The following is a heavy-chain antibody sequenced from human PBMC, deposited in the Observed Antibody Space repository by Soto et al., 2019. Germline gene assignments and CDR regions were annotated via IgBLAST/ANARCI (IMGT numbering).Heavy chain of an antibody. J-gene: IGHJ6*02. D-gene: IGHD2-15*01. V-gene: IGHV4-34*01. CDR3: GRELGYCSGGSCSIYYYYGMDV. CDR2: INHSGST. Sequence: PSETLSLTCAVYGGSFSGYYWSWIRQPPGKGLEWIGEINHSGSTNYNPSLKSRVTISVDTSKNQFSLKLSSVTAADTAVYYCGRELGYCSGGSCSIYYYYGMDVWGQGSTVTVSS. CDR1: GGSFSGYY.